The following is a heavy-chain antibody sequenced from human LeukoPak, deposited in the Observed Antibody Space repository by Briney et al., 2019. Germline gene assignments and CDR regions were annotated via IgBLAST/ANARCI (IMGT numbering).Heavy chain of an antibody. V-gene: IGHV4-59*08. CDR3: ARRYCSSTSCYRGSWFDP. CDR2: IYYSGST. CDR1: GGSISSYY. D-gene: IGHD2-2*02. J-gene: IGHJ5*02. Sequence: SETLSLTCTVSGGSISSYYWSWIRQPPGKGLEWIGYIYYSGSTNYNPSLKSRVTISVDTSKNQFSLKLSSVTAADTAVYYCARRYCSSTSCYRGSWFDPWGQGTLVTVSS.